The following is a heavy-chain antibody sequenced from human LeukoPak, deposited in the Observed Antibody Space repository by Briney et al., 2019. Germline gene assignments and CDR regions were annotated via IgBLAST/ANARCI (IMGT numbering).Heavy chain of an antibody. CDR3: ANLDSSGWIPFDY. CDR1: GFTFSSYS. J-gene: IGHJ4*02. V-gene: IGHV3-48*01. Sequence: GGSLRLSCAASGFTFSSYSMNWVRQAPGKGLEWISYIDSSSSTIYYADSVKGRFTVSRDNAKNSLYLQMNSLRAEDTAVYYCANLDSSGWIPFDYWGQGTLVTVSS. D-gene: IGHD6-19*01. CDR2: IDSSSSTI.